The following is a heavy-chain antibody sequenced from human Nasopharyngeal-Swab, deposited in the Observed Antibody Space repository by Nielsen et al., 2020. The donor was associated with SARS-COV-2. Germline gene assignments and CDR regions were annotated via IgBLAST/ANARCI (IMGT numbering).Heavy chain of an antibody. CDR3: ARDYDSSGFDY. Sequence: GESLKISCAASGFTFSSYGMHWVRQAPGKGLEWVAVIWYDGSNKYYADSVMGRFTISRDNSKNTLYLQMNSLRAEDTAVHYCARDYDSSGFDYWGQGTLVTVSS. CDR2: IWYDGSNK. V-gene: IGHV3-33*01. CDR1: GFTFSSYG. J-gene: IGHJ4*02. D-gene: IGHD3-22*01.